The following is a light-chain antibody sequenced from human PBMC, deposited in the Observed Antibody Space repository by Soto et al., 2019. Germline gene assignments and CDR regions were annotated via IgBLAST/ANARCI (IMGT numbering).Light chain of an antibody. J-gene: IGKJ4*01. V-gene: IGKV3-15*01. CDR3: QQYNDWPLT. Sequence: ERVMTQSPATLSVSPGERTTLSCRASQSVGSNLAWYQQKPGQAPRLLIYGVSTGATGIPTRFSGSGSGTEFTLTISSLQSEEFAVYYCQQYNDWPLTFGGRTKVEIK. CDR1: QSVGSN. CDR2: GVS.